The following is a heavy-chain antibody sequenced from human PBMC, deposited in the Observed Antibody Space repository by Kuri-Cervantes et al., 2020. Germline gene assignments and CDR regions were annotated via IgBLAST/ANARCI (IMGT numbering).Heavy chain of an antibody. Sequence: GESLKISCAASGFTFSSYWMSWVRQAPGKGLEWVANIKQDGSEKYYVDSVKGRFTISRDNAKNSLYLQMNSLRDEDTAAYYCASVYSYGYIPLWGQGTLVTVSS. D-gene: IGHD5-18*01. CDR2: IKQDGSEK. J-gene: IGHJ4*02. CDR3: ASVYSYGYIPL. CDR1: GFTFSSYW. V-gene: IGHV3-7*01.